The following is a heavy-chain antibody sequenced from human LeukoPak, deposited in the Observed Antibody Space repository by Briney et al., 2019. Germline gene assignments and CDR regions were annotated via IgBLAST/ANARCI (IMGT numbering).Heavy chain of an antibody. V-gene: IGHV3-21*01. Sequence: GGSPRLSCAASGFTFSSYSMNWVRQAPGKGLEWVASISSSSSYIYYADSVKGRFTISRDNAKNSLYLQMNSLRAEDTAVYYCSRDRHCIGSTCYGLWGQGTRVPVSS. J-gene: IGHJ4*02. CDR3: SRDRHCIGSTCYGL. CDR1: GFTFSSYS. CDR2: ISSSSSYI. D-gene: IGHD2-2*01.